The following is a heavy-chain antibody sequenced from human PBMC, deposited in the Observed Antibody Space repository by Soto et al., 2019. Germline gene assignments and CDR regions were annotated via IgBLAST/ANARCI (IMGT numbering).Heavy chain of an antibody. D-gene: IGHD6-19*01. Sequence: SETLSLTCAVSGGSISSSNWWSWVRQPPGKGLEWIGEIYHSGSTNYNPSLKSRVTISVDKSKNQFSLKLSSVTAADTAVYYCARDRRDSSGWYAEGNFDYWGQGTLVTVSS. CDR1: GGSISSSNW. V-gene: IGHV4-4*02. CDR2: IYHSGST. CDR3: ARDRRDSSGWYAEGNFDY. J-gene: IGHJ4*02.